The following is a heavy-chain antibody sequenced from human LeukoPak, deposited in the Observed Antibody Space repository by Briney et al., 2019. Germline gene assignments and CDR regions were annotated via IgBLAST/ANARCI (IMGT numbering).Heavy chain of an antibody. Sequence: SGGSLRLSCSASGVPFSSFAMHWVRQAPGKGLEYVSAINSNEDITDYADSVKGRFTISRDSYKNTLYLHMSSLRAEDTAVYYCVKSPHASSSYFDYWGQGTLVTVSS. CDR3: VKSPHASSSYFDY. J-gene: IGHJ4*02. CDR1: GVPFSSFA. CDR2: INSNEDIT. V-gene: IGHV3-64D*09. D-gene: IGHD6-19*01.